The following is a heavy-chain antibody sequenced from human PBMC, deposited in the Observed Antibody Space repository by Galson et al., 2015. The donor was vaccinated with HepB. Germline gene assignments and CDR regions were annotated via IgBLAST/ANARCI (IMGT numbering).Heavy chain of an antibody. CDR1: GFTFSSYS. CDR3: ARGVGTAMAKNYYYYYMDV. Sequence: SLRLSCAASGFTFSSYSMNWVRQAPGKGLEWVSYISSSSSTIYYADSVKGRFTISRDNAKNSLYLQMNSLRAENTVVYYCARGVGTAMAKNYYYYYMDVWGKGTTVTVSS. V-gene: IGHV3-48*01. CDR2: ISSSSSTI. D-gene: IGHD5-18*01. J-gene: IGHJ6*03.